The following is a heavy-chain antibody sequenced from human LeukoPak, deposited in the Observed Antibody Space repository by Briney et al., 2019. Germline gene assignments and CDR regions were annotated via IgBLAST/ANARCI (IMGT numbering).Heavy chain of an antibody. D-gene: IGHD3-22*01. CDR3: ARRWYYYDSSGYYYDYFDY. V-gene: IGHV4-39*01. CDR2: IYYSGST. CDR1: GGSISSSSYY. Sequence: SETLSLTCTVSGGSISSSSYYWGWIRQPPGKGLEWIGRIYYSGSTYYNPSLKSRVTISVDTSKNQFSLKLSSVTAADTAVYYCARRWYYYDSSGYYYDYFDYWGQGTLVTVSS. J-gene: IGHJ4*02.